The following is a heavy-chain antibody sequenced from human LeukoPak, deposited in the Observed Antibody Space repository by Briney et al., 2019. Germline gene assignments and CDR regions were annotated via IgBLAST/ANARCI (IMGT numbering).Heavy chain of an antibody. V-gene: IGHV1-69*05. Sequence: SVKVSCKASGGTFSSYAISWVRQAPGQGLEWMGGIIPIFGTANYAQKFQGRVTITTDESTSTAYMELSSLRSEDTAVYYCASTEQWLVSGLYYYYYMDVGGKGTTVTVSS. CDR2: IIPIFGTA. CDR1: GGTFSSYA. D-gene: IGHD6-19*01. J-gene: IGHJ6*03. CDR3: ASTEQWLVSGLYYYYYMDV.